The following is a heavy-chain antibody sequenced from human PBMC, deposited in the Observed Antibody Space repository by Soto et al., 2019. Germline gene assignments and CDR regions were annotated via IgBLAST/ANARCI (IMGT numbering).Heavy chain of an antibody. V-gene: IGHV3-33*06. CDR1: GFTFSSFG. D-gene: IGHD6-13*01. CDR2: IWYDGSNK. Sequence: HPGGSLRLSCAASGFTFSSFGMHWVRQAPGKGLEWVAVIWYDGSNKYYADSVKGRFTISRDNSKSTLYLQMNSLRVEDTAVYYCAKAQGIAARVAYYYYGMDVWGQGTTVTVSS. J-gene: IGHJ6*02. CDR3: AKAQGIAARVAYYYYGMDV.